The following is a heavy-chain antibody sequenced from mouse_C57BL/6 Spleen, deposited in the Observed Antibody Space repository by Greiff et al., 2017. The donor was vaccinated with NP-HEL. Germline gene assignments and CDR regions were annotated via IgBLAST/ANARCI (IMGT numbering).Heavy chain of an antibody. D-gene: IGHD2-2*01. CDR1: GFTFSSYG. Sequence: EVQGVESGGDLVKPGGSLKLSCAASGFTFSSYGMSWVRQTPDKRLEWVATISSGGSYTYYPDSVKGRFTISRDNAKNTLYLQMSSLKSEDTAMYDGARAYGFGYYYAMDYWGQGTSVTVSS. V-gene: IGHV5-6*01. J-gene: IGHJ4*01. CDR3: ARAYGFGYYYAMDY. CDR2: ISSGGSYT.